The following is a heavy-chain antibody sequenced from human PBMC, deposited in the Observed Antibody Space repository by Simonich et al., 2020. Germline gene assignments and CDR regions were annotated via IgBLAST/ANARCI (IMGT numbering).Heavy chain of an antibody. CDR1: GFTFSSYW. D-gene: IGHD3-10*01. V-gene: IGHV3-7*01. CDR2: IKQEEREK. Sequence: EVQLVESGGGLVQPGGSLRLSCAASGFTFSSYWLSWVRQAPGKGLEWVANIKQEEREKYYVDSVKGRFTISRDNAKNSLYLQMNSRRAEDTAVYYCARDREVYGSGSYYNYWGQGTLVTVSS. CDR3: ARDREVYGSGSYYNY. J-gene: IGHJ4*02.